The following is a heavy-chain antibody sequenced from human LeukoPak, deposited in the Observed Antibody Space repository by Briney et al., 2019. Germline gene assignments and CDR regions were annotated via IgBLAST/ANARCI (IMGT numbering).Heavy chain of an antibody. CDR1: GYTFTSYG. V-gene: IGHV1-18*01. J-gene: IGHJ4*02. Sequence: GASVKVSCKASGYTFTSYGISWVRQAPGQGLEWMGWISAYNGNTNYAQKLQGRVTMTTDTSTSTAYMELRSLRSDDTAVYYCARDPRQTYGDYVGDYWGQGTLVTVSS. CDR3: ARDPRQTYGDYVGDY. CDR2: ISAYNGNT. D-gene: IGHD4-17*01.